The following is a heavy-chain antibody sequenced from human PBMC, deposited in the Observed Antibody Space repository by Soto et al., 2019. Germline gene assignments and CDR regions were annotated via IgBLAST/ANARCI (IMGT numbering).Heavy chain of an antibody. CDR1: GGSISSYY. CDR3: ARRLVRGVIDY. V-gene: IGHV4-59*08. Sequence: QVQLQESGPGLVKPSETVSLTCTVSGGSISSYYWGWIRQPPGKGLEWIGYIHYSGSTKYDPSLKSRVTISVDTSKNHFSLKLSSVTAADTAVYYCARRLVRGVIDYWGQGTLVTVSS. D-gene: IGHD3-10*01. J-gene: IGHJ4*02. CDR2: IHYSGST.